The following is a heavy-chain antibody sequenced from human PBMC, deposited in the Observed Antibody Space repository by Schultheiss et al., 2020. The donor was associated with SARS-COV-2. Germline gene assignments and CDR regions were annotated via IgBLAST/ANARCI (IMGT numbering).Heavy chain of an antibody. CDR3: AREALDSSGYYPNWFDP. J-gene: IGHJ5*02. V-gene: IGHV3-48*01. CDR1: GFSFNSYS. Sequence: GGSLRFSCAASGFSFNSYSMNWVRQAPGKGLEWVSYIGSSSSTIYYADSVKGRFTISRDNAKNSLYLQMNSLRAEDTAVYYCAREALDSSGYYPNWFDPWGQGTLVTVSS. CDR2: IGSSSSTI. D-gene: IGHD3-22*01.